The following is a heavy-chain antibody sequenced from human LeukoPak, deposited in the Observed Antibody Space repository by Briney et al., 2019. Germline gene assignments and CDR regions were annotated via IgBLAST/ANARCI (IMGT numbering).Heavy chain of an antibody. V-gene: IGHV3-7*01. J-gene: IGHJ4*02. CDR1: GFTFSIYW. CDR3: ARDGTLGIGDY. D-gene: IGHD1-1*01. Sequence: GGSLRLSCAASGFTFSIYWMSWVRQAPGKGLEWVANIKQDGSEKYYVDSVKGRFIISRDNAKNSLYLQMNSLRAEDTAVYYCARDGTLGIGDYWGQGTLVTVSS. CDR2: IKQDGSEK.